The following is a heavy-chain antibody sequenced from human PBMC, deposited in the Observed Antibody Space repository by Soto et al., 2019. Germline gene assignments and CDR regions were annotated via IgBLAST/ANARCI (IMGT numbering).Heavy chain of an antibody. J-gene: IGHJ6*03. V-gene: IGHV4-34*01. Sequence: SETLSLTCAVYGGSFSGYYWSWIRQPPGKGLEWIGEINHSGSTNYNPSLKSRVTISVDTSKNQFSLKLSSVTAADTAVYYCARERYCSGGSCYKLYYYYYMDVWGKGTTVPVSS. CDR2: INHSGST. CDR3: ARERYCSGGSCYKLYYYYYMDV. CDR1: GGSFSGYY. D-gene: IGHD2-15*01.